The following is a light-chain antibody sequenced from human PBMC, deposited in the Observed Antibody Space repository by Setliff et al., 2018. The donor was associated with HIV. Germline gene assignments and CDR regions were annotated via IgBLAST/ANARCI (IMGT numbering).Light chain of an antibody. J-gene: IGLJ1*01. CDR3: SSYTSTSTLFV. CDR2: DVS. V-gene: IGLV2-11*01. CDR1: SSDVGGYNY. Sequence: QSALTQPRSVSGSPGQSVTISCTGTSSDVGGYNYVSWYQQHPGKAPKLMIYDVSERPSGVPDRFSGSKSANTASLTISGLQAEDEADYYCSSYTSTSTLFVFGTGTKVTVL.